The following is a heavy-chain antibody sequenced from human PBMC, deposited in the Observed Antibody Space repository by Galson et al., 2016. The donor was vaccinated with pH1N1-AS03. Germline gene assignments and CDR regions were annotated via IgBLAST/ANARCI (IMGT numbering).Heavy chain of an antibody. D-gene: IGHD2-15*01. CDR3: ARAAPFDP. Sequence: SVKVSCKASGYTFSNFGMSWVRQAPGQGLEWMGWISPYNGNTQYAQRLEGRVTMTTDTSTNTAYLELRSLTYDDTVVYYCARAAPFDPWGHGTLVIVSS. V-gene: IGHV1-18*04. CDR2: ISPYNGNT. CDR1: GYTFSNFG. J-gene: IGHJ5*02.